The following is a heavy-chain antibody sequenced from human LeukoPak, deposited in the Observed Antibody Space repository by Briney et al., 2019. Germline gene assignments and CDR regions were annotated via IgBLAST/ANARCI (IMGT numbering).Heavy chain of an antibody. CDR3: ARQIDGSYCFDY. D-gene: IGHD1-26*01. Sequence: SETLSLTCTVSGGSISSSSYYWGWIRQPPGKGLEWIVTIYYSGSTYYNPSLKSRVTISVDTPNNQFSLKLTSVTAADTAVYYCARQIDGSYCFDYWGQGTLVTVSS. CDR2: IYYSGST. J-gene: IGHJ4*02. CDR1: GGSISSSSYY. V-gene: IGHV4-39*01.